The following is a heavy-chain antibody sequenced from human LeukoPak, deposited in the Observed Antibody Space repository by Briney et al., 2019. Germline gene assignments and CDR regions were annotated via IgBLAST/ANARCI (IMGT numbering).Heavy chain of an antibody. Sequence: SETLSLTCTVAGGSISSYYWSWIRQPPGKGLEWIGYIYYSGSTNYNPSLKSRVTISVDTSKNQFSLKLSSVTAADTAVYYCARGDESQFDYWGQGTLVTVSS. CDR2: IYYSGST. J-gene: IGHJ4*02. D-gene: IGHD2-21*02. CDR1: GGSISSYY. CDR3: ARGDESQFDY. V-gene: IGHV4-59*01.